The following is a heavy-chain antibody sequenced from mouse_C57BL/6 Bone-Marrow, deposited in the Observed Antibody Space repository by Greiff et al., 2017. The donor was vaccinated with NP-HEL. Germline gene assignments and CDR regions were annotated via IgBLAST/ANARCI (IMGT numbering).Heavy chain of an antibody. D-gene: IGHD5-1*01. CDR3: ARDRESNYAMDY. CDR2: ISYDGSN. J-gene: IGHJ4*01. Sequence: VQLQQSGPGLVKPSQSLSLTCSVTGYSITSGYYWNWIRQFPGNKLEWMGYISYDGSNNYNPSLKNRISITRDTSKNQFFLKLNSVTTEDTATYYCARDRESNYAMDYWGQGTSVTVSS. V-gene: IGHV3-6*01. CDR1: GYSITSGYY.